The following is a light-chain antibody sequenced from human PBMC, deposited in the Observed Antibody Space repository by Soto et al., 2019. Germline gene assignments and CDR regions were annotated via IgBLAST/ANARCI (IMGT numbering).Light chain of an antibody. CDR3: KQSYSTPIT. Sequence: DIQMPQSPSSLSASVGARVTITCRASQSISSYLNWYQQKPGKAPKLLIYAASSLQSGVPSRFSGSGSGTDFTLTISSLQPEEFATYYCKQSYSTPITVGQGTRLEIK. CDR1: QSISSY. V-gene: IGKV1-39*01. J-gene: IGKJ5*01. CDR2: AAS.